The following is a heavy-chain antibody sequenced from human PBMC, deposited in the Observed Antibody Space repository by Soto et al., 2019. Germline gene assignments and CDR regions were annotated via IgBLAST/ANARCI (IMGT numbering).Heavy chain of an antibody. Sequence: QVQLVQSGAEMKKPGASVKVSCKASGYTFTGYYMHWVRQAPGQGLEWMGWINPNSGGTNYAQKFQGRVTMTRDTSLSTAYMEMSRLRSDDTAVYYCARDQARIAVDGYYYYYGMDVWGQGTKVTVYS. CDR2: INPNSGGT. CDR1: GYTFTGYY. V-gene: IGHV1-2*02. D-gene: IGHD6-19*01. CDR3: ARDQARIAVDGYYYYYGMDV. J-gene: IGHJ6*02.